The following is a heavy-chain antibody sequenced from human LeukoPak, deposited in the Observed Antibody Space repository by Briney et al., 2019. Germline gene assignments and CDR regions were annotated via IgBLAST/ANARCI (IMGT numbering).Heavy chain of an antibody. V-gene: IGHV4-59*08. CDR1: GXSMSSYF. J-gene: IGHJ4*02. D-gene: IGHD4-23*01. CDR2: IYYSGST. CDR3: ASLQPHGGNHFDY. Sequence: SETLSLTCTVSGXSMSSYFWSWIRQPPGKGLEWIAHIYYSGSTDYNDSLRSRVTISVDTSKYQFSLKLTSVSAADTAIYYCASLQPHGGNHFDYWGQGALVTVSS.